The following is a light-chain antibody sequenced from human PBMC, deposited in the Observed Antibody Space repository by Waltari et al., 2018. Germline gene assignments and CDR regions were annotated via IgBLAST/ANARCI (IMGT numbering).Light chain of an antibody. Sequence: QSALTQPAAVSGSPGQSVTISCTAASSDIGRYDIVPWYQQHPGNTPNFVISDVSKRPSGVSDRFSGSKSGSTASLRISGLQFEDEADYYCCSYAGNYVWVFGGGTRLTV. CDR1: SSDIGRYDI. V-gene: IGLV2-23*02. J-gene: IGLJ3*02. CDR3: CSYAGNYVWV. CDR2: DVS.